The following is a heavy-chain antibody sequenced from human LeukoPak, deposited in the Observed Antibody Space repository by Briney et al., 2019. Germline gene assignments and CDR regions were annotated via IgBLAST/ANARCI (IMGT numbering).Heavy chain of an antibody. V-gene: IGHV3-23*01. CDR3: AKDLGRYRNNYFDY. CDR1: GFTFNSYA. D-gene: IGHD1-26*01. J-gene: IGHJ4*02. Sequence: GGSLRLSCAASGFTFNSYAMSWVRQAPEKGLEWVATISGSGGGTYYADSVKGRFTISRDDSKNTLYLQMNSLRAEDTAVYYCAKDLGRYRNNYFDYWGQGTRVTLFS. CDR2: ISGSGGGT.